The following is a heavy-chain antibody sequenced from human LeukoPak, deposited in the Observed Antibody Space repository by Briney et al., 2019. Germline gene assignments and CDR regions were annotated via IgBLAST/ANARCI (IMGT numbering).Heavy chain of an antibody. D-gene: IGHD6-13*01. Sequence: ASVKVSCKASGYTFTSYYIHWVRQAPGQGLEWMGIINPSGGSTSYAQKFQGRVTMTRDTSTSTVYMELSSLRSEDTAVYYCARAVVAAAGRGYYCGMDVWGKGTTVTVSS. J-gene: IGHJ6*04. CDR3: ARAVVAAAGRGYYCGMDV. V-gene: IGHV1-46*01. CDR2: INPSGGST. CDR1: GYTFTSYY.